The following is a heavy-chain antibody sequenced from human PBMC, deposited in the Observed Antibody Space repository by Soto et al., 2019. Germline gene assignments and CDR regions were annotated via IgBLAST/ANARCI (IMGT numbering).Heavy chain of an antibody. CDR1: GYSFTSYW. J-gene: IGHJ6*02. V-gene: IGHV5-51*01. CDR3: ATPGGFGMDV. Sequence: PGESLKISCKGSGYSFTSYWIGCVRQMPWKGLEWMGIIYPGDSDTRYSPSFQGQVTISADKAINTAYLHWNSLKASDTAMYYCATPGGFGMDVWGQGTTVTVSS. CDR2: IYPGDSDT. D-gene: IGHD5-12*01.